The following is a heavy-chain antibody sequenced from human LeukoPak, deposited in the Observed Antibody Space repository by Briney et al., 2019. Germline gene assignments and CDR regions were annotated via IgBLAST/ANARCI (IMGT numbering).Heavy chain of an antibody. CDR3: ARGLSYDSSGYHYDSKYYFDY. D-gene: IGHD3-22*01. CDR1: GYTFTSYY. CDR2: INPSGGST. Sequence: ASVKVSCKASGYTFTSYYMHWVRQAPGQGLEWMGIINPSGGSTSYAQKFQGRVTMTRDMSTSTVYMELSSLRSEDTAVYYCARGLSYDSSGYHYDSKYYFDYWGQGTLVTVSS. J-gene: IGHJ4*02. V-gene: IGHV1-46*01.